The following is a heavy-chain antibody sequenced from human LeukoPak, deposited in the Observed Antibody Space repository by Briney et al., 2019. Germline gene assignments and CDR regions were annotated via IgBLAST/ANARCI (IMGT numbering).Heavy chain of an antibody. V-gene: IGHV4-38-2*02. J-gene: IGHJ4*02. CDR2: IYHSGST. CDR1: GYSISSGYY. Sequence: SETLSLTCTVSGYSISSGYYWGWIRQPPGKGLEWIGSIYHSGSTYYNPSLKSRVTISVDTSKNQFSLKLSSVTAADTAVYYCARGRRAVAPNYFDYWGQGTLVTVSS. CDR3: ARGRRAVAPNYFDY. D-gene: IGHD6-19*01.